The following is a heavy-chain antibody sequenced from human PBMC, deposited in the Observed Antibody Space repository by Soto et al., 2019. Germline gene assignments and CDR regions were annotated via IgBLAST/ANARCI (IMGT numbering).Heavy chain of an antibody. D-gene: IGHD2-8*01. J-gene: IGHJ5*02. CDR3: ARSSGVSAIYWFDA. CDR2: VYYSGTA. Sequence: SETLSLTCGVSGGSISSINWWSWVRQTPGKGLEWIGEVYYSGTANYNPSLTSRVTMSIDKSKNQFFLNLTSVTAADTAVYYCARSSGVSAIYWFDAWGQGTLVTVSS. CDR1: GGSISSINW. V-gene: IGHV4-4*02.